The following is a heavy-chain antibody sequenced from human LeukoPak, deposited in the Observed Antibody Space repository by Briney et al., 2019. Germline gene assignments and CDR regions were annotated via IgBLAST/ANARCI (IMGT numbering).Heavy chain of an antibody. CDR2: ISSSSSYI. V-gene: IGHV3-21*01. CDR1: GFTFSSYR. CDR3: AKDVPGGWWYFDL. Sequence: GGSLRLSCAASGFTFSSYRMNWVRRAPGKGLEWVSSISSSSSYIYYADSVKGRFTISRDNAKNSLYLQMNSLRAEDTAVYYCAKDVPGGWWYFDLWGRGTLVTVSS. D-gene: IGHD6-19*01. J-gene: IGHJ2*01.